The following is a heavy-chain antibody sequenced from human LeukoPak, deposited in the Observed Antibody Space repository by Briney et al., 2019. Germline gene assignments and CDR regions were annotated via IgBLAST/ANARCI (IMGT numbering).Heavy chain of an antibody. CDR2: IKQDGSEK. V-gene: IGHV3-7*03. J-gene: IGHJ6*04. CDR3: ARAMVTALLDV. D-gene: IGHD5-18*01. CDR1: GFTFSSYW. Sequence: GGSLRLSCAASGFTFSSYWMSWVRQAPGKGLEWVANIKQDGSEKYYVDSVKGRFTISRDNAKNSLYLQMNSLRAEDTALYYCARAMVTALLDVWGKGTTVTVSS.